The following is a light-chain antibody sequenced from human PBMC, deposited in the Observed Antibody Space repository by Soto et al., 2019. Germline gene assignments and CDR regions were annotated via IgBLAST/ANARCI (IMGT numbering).Light chain of an antibody. J-gene: IGLJ3*02. CDR3: QSYDSSLSWV. V-gene: IGLV1-40*01. CDR1: SSNIGAGYD. Sequence: QSVLTQPPSVSGAPGQRVTISCTGSSSNIGAGYDVHWYQQLPGTVPKLLIYGNSNRPSGVPDRFSGSKSGTSASLAITGLQAEDEADYYCQSYDSSLSWVFGGGTKLTVL. CDR2: GNS.